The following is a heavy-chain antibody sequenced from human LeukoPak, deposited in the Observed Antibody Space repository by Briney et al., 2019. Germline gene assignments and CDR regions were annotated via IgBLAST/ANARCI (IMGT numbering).Heavy chain of an antibody. CDR3: ARSSPHCSSTSCYNDAFDI. D-gene: IGHD2-2*02. V-gene: IGHV3-21*01. J-gene: IGHJ3*02. Sequence: GGSLRLSCAASGFTFSSYSMNWVRQAPGKGLEWVSSSSSSSSYIYYADSVKGRFTISRDNAKNALYLQMNSLRAEDSAVHYCARSSPHCSSTSCYNDAFDIWGQGTMVTVSS. CDR1: GFTFSSYS. CDR2: SSSSSSYI.